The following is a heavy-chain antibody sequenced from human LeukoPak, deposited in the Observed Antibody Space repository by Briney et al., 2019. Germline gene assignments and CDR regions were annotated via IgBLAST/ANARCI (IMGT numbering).Heavy chain of an antibody. CDR3: AREFSGTSIAARVFDS. D-gene: IGHD6-6*01. Sequence: PSETLSLTCTVSGGSITSYYWTYIRQPAGKGLEWIGRIHTSGSTNCNPSLKSRVTMSVDTSKNQFSLNLSSVTAADTAMYYCAREFSGTSIAARVFDSWGQGTLVTVSS. CDR2: IHTSGST. V-gene: IGHV4-4*07. J-gene: IGHJ4*02. CDR1: GGSITSYY.